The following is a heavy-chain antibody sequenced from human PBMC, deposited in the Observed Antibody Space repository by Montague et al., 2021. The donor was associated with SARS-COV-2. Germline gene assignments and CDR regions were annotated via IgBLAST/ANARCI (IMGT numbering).Heavy chain of an antibody. D-gene: IGHD1-1*01. CDR3: ARHSVSEDGTFFRSYFNP. J-gene: IGHJ5*02. CDR1: GGTVRGYY. CDR2: IFYNGYT. Sequence: SETLSLTCTVSGGTVRGYYWNWIRQTPGKGLEWIGYIFYNGYTKYNPSLESRVTLSVDTPGNQFSLSLRSVTASDTATYFCARHSVSEDGTFFRSYFNPWGQGAQVIVSS. V-gene: IGHV4-59*08.